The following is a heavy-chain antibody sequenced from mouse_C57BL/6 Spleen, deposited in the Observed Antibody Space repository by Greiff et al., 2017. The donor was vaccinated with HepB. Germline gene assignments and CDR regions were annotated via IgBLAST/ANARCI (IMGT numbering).Heavy chain of an antibody. D-gene: IGHD1-1*01. Sequence: QVQLQQPGAELVRPGTSVKLSCKASGYTFTSYWMHWVKQRPGQGLEWIGVIDPSDSYTNYNQKFKGKATLTVDTSSSTAYMQLSSLTSEDSAVYYCARRYYEWYIDVWGTGTTVTVSS. CDR1: GYTFTSYW. CDR3: ARRYYEWYIDV. J-gene: IGHJ1*03. V-gene: IGHV1-59*01. CDR2: IDPSDSYT.